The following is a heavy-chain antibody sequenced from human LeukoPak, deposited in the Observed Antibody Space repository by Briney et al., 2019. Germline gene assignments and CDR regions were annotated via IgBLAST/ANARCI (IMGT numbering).Heavy chain of an antibody. Sequence: PGGSLRLSCAASGFTVSSNYMSWVRQAPGKGLEWVSVIYSGGSTYYADSVKGRFTISRDNSKNTLYLQMNSLRAEDTAVYYCARDGRGYCSGGSCYDPYYYYGMDVWGQGTTVTVSS. CDR1: GFTVSSNY. V-gene: IGHV3-66*01. D-gene: IGHD2-15*01. CDR2: IYSGGST. J-gene: IGHJ6*02. CDR3: ARDGRGYCSGGSCYDPYYYYGMDV.